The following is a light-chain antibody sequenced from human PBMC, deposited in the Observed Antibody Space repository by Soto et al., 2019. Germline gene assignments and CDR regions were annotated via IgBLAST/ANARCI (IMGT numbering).Light chain of an antibody. CDR2: KAS. V-gene: IGKV1-5*03. Sequence: DIQMTQSPSTMSASVGDRVTITCRASQRISSWLAWYQQKPGKARKLLIYKASSLESGVPSRFSGSGSGTEFTITISSLQPDDFATYYCQQYNSYSYTFGQGTKLEIK. CDR3: QQYNSYSYT. CDR1: QRISSW. J-gene: IGKJ2*01.